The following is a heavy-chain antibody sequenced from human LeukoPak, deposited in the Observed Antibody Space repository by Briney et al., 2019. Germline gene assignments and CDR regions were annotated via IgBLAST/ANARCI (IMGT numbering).Heavy chain of an antibody. Sequence: SETLSLTCTVSSGSISGYYWTWIRQPAGKGLDWIGRMFFSGSTNYNPSLKSRVTISVDTSKNQFSLKLSSVTAADTAVYYCARHSSGWRGEFDYWGQGTLVTVSS. V-gene: IGHV4-59*08. D-gene: IGHD6-19*01. CDR3: ARHSSGWRGEFDY. CDR1: SGSISGYY. J-gene: IGHJ4*02. CDR2: MFFSGST.